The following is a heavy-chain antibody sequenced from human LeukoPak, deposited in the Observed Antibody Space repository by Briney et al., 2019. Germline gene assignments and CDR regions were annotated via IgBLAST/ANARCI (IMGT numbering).Heavy chain of an antibody. J-gene: IGHJ5*02. CDR1: GGSISSHY. CDR2: IYYSGST. D-gene: IGHD1-26*01. CDR3: ARDPLRGSYPA. V-gene: IGHV4-59*11. Sequence: SETLSLTCTVSGGSISSHYWSWIRRPPGKGLEWIGYIYYSGSTNYNPSLKSRVTISIDTSKNQFSLKLSSVTAADTAVYYCARDPLRGSYPAWGQGTLVTVSS.